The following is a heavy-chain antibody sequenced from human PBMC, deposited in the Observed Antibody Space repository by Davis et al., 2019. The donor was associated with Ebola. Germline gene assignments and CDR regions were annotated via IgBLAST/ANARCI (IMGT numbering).Heavy chain of an antibody. D-gene: IGHD6-13*01. V-gene: IGHV5-51*01. CDR3: ARQSAAGYYYYYGMDV. CDR2: IYPDDSDT. J-gene: IGHJ6*02. CDR1: GYSFNTYW. Sequence: GESLKISCKGSGYSFNTYWIGWVRQMPGKGLEWMGLIYPDDSDTRYSPSFQGQVTISADKSISTAYLQWSSLKASDTAMYYCARQSAAGYYYYYGMDVWGQGTTVTVSS.